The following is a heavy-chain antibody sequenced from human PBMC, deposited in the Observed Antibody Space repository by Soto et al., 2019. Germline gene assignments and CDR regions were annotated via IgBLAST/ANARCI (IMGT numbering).Heavy chain of an antibody. CDR1: GFAVSSSY. J-gene: IGHJ6*02. D-gene: IGHD1-20*01. CDR2: TYTGGST. Sequence: PGGSLRLSCAASGFAVSSSYMMWVRQAPGKGLECVSVTYTGGSTHYADSVRGRFTISRDDSRNTLYLQMNNLRAEDTAVYYCARDPPITSDYAMDVWGQGTTVTVSS. CDR3: ARDPPITSDYAMDV. V-gene: IGHV3-53*01.